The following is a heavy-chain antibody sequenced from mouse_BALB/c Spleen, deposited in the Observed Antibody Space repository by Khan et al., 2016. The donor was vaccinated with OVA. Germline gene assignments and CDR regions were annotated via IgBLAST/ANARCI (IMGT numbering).Heavy chain of an antibody. D-gene: IGHD3-1*01. CDR1: GFDFSRYW. V-gene: IGHV4-1*02. CDR3: ARRTSGPSWFPH. J-gene: IGHJ3*01. CDR2: INPDSRTI. Sequence: EVQLLESGGGLVQPGGSLKLSCAASGFDFSRYWMSWVRQAPGKGLEWIGEINPDSRTINHTPSLKDKFIISRDNAKNTLYLEMSKVRSEDIALYYCARRTSGPSWFPHWGPGTLVTVSA.